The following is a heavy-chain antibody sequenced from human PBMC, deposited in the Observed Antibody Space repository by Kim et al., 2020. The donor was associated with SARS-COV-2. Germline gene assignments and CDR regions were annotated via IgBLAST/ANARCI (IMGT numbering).Heavy chain of an antibody. CDR3: ARSTVSIAVAGTTDY. V-gene: IGHV1-2*02. J-gene: IGHJ4*02. Sequence: QKFQGRVTMTRDTSISTAYMELSRLRSDDTAVYYCARSTVSIAVAGTTDYWGQGTLVTVSS. D-gene: IGHD6-19*01.